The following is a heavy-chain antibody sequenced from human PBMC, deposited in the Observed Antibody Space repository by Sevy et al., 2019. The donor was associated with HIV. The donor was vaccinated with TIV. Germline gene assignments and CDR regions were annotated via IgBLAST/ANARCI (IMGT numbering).Heavy chain of an antibody. CDR2: IKSQTDGGTT. V-gene: IGHV3-15*01. CDR3: TTDNQLIMVRGVKNYYGMDV. CDR1: GFTFSNAW. J-gene: IGHJ6*02. D-gene: IGHD3-10*01. Sequence: GGSLRLSCAASGFTFSNAWMSWVRQAPGKGLAWVGRIKSQTDGGTTDYAAPVKGRFTISRDDSKNTLYLQMNSLKTEDTAVYYCTTDNQLIMVRGVKNYYGMDVWGQGTTVTVSS.